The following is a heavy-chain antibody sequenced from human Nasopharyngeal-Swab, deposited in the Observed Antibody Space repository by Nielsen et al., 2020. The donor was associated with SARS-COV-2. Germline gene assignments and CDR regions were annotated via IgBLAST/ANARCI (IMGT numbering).Heavy chain of an antibody. D-gene: IGHD3-16*02. V-gene: IGHV1-18*04. CDR1: GYTFTSYG. CDR3: ARGCRRYFYYDYVWGSYPVGVYFDY. CDR2: ISAYNGNT. Sequence: ASVQVSCKASGYTFTSYGFSWVRQAPGQGLEWMGWISAYNGNTNYAQKLQGRVTMNTDTSTSTAYMELRSLRSDDTAVYYCARGCRRYFYYDYVWGSYPVGVYFDYWGQGTLVTVSS. J-gene: IGHJ4*02.